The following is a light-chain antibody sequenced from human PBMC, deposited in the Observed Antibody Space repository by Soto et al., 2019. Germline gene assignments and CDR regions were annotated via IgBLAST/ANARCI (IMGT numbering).Light chain of an antibody. Sequence: IVMHQSPDSRGGSLGERATINCKSSQTVLYSSNNKNYLAWYQQKPGQPPKLLIYWASIRESGVPDRFSGSGSGTEFTLTISSLQSEDFAVYYCHPYGSSPPWTFGQGTKAAI. V-gene: IGKV4-1*01. CDR2: WAS. CDR1: QTVLYSSNNKNY. CDR3: HPYGSSPPWT. J-gene: IGKJ1*01.